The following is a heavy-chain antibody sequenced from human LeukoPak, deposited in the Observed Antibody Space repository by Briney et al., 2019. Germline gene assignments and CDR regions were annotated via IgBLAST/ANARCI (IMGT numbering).Heavy chain of an antibody. Sequence: GGSLKISCKGSGYSFTSYWIGWVRQMPGKGLEWMGIIYPGDSDTRYSPSFQGQVTISADKSISTAYLQWSSLKASDTAMYYCARLKVGAKAHGAFDIWGQGTMVTVSS. V-gene: IGHV5-51*01. CDR3: ARLKVGAKAHGAFDI. CDR1: GYSFTSYW. J-gene: IGHJ3*02. CDR2: IYPGDSDT. D-gene: IGHD1-26*01.